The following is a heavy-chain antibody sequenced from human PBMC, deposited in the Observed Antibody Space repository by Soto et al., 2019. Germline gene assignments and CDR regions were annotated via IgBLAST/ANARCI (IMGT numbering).Heavy chain of an antibody. D-gene: IGHD6-13*01. V-gene: IGHV1-69*13. J-gene: IGHJ4*02. CDR2: IIPIFGTA. CDR1: GGTFSSYA. CDR3: ARSIAAAGTPIDY. Sequence: SVKVSCKASGGTFSSYAISWVRQAPGQGLEWMGGIIPIFGTANYAQKFQGRVTITADESTSTAYMELSSLRSEDTAVYYCARSIAAAGTPIDYWGQGTLVTVSS.